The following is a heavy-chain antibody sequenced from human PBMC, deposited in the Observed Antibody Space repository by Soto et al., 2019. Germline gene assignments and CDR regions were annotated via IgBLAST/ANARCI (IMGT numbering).Heavy chain of an antibody. Sequence: EVQLVESGGGLAQPGGSLRLSCAASGFIFSSYWMHWVRQAPGKGMVWVSRINSDGSRTSYADSVKGRFTISRDNAKNKLNLQMNSLRAEDTAVYYCARISEGAYYFDYWGQGILVTVSS. D-gene: IGHD1-26*01. CDR1: GFIFSSYW. CDR3: ARISEGAYYFDY. V-gene: IGHV3-74*01. J-gene: IGHJ4*02. CDR2: INSDGSRT.